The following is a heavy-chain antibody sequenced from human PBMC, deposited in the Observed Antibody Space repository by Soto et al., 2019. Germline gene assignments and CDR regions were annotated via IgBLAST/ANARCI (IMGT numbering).Heavy chain of an antibody. CDR3: ARGGSDYYFDY. V-gene: IGHV3-64*01. D-gene: IGHD2-21*02. Sequence: GGSLRLSCAASGFTFSSSAMHWVRQAPGKGLEYFSAISSNGGSTYYANSVKGRFTISRHNSKNTLYLQMCSLRAEDMAVYYCARGGSDYYFDYWGQGT. CDR2: ISSNGGST. J-gene: IGHJ4*02. CDR1: GFTFSSSA.